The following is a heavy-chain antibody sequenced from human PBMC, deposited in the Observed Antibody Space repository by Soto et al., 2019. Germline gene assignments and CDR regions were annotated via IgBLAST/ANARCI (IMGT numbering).Heavy chain of an antibody. CDR2: IYYSGST. CDR1: GGSISSYY. Sequence: PSETLSLTCTVSGGSISSYYWSWIRQPPGKGLEWIGYIYYSGSTNYNPSLKSRVTISVDTSKNQFSLKLSSVTAADTAVYYCARDQVGANDYWGQGTLVTVSS. V-gene: IGHV4-59*01. J-gene: IGHJ4*02. CDR3: ARDQVGANDY. D-gene: IGHD1-26*01.